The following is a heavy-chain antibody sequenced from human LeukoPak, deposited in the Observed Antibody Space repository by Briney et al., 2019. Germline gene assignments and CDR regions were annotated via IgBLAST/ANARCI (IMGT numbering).Heavy chain of an antibody. CDR3: ARQRKVINWFDP. J-gene: IGHJ5*02. D-gene: IGHD2-21*01. CDR2: INPNSGGT. CDR1: GYTFTGYY. V-gene: IGHV1-2*02. Sequence: ASVKVSCKASGYTFTGYYMHWVRQAPGQGLEWMGWINPNSGGTNYAQKFQGRVTMTRDTSISTAYMELSRLRSDDTAVYYCARQRKVINWFDPWGQGTLVTVSS.